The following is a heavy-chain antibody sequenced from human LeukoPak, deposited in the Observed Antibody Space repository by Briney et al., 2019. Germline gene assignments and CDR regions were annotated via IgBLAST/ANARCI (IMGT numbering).Heavy chain of an antibody. D-gene: IGHD3-22*01. J-gene: IGHJ4*02. CDR1: GFTFSSYG. Sequence: NPGGSLRLSCAASGFTFSSYGMHWVRQAPGKGLEWVAFIRNDGSNKYYADSVKGRFTISRDNSKNTLYLQMNSLRAEDTAVYYCARHVVGVGFDYWGQGTLVTVSS. CDR3: ARHVVGVGFDY. V-gene: IGHV3-30*02. CDR2: IRNDGSNK.